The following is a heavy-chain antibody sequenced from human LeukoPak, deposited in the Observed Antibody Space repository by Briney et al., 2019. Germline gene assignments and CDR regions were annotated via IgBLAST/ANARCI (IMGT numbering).Heavy chain of an antibody. J-gene: IGHJ6*03. D-gene: IGHD3-22*01. V-gene: IGHV3-21*01. CDR1: GFTFSSYS. CDR2: MGSSSRYI. CDR3: AREYYDSSGSSYYMDV. Sequence: GGSLRLSCAASGFTFSSYSMNWVRQAPGKGLEWVSSMGSSSRYIYYADSVKGRFTIYRDNAKNSLYLQMNSLRAEDTAVYYCAREYYDSSGSSYYMDVWGKGTTVTVSS.